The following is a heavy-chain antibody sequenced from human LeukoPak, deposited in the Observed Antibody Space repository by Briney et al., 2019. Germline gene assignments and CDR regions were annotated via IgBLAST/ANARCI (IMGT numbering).Heavy chain of an antibody. J-gene: IGHJ3*01. CDR1: GFNFADSA. Sequence: PGGSLRLSCAASGFNFADSAMSWVRQTPRKGLEWVSLISFNGKNTYYGDSAKGRFTISRDNSKDTVYLQMNSLRAEDTAIFYCARDIELSTWGPGTMVTVSS. D-gene: IGHD5-12*01. CDR3: ARDIELST. CDR2: ISFNGKNT. V-gene: IGHV3-23*01.